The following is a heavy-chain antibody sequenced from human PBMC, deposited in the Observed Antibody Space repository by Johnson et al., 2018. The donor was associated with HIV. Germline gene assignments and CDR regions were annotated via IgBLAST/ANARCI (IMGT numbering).Heavy chain of an antibody. CDR3: AKEESGSFLAFDI. CDR2: IRYDGSNK. CDR1: GFTFSSYG. V-gene: IGHV3-30*02. Sequence: QVQLVESGGGVVQPGKSLRLSCVASGFTFSSYGMHWVRQAPGTGLEWVTFIRYDGSNKYYADSVKGRFNISRDNSTNTLYLQMNSLRPEDTAMFYGAKEESGSFLAFDIWGQGTMVTVAS. D-gene: IGHD1-26*01. J-gene: IGHJ3*02.